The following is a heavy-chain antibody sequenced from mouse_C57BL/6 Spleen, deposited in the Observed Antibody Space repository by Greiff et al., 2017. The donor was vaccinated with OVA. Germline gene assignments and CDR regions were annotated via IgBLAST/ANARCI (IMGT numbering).Heavy chain of an antibody. CDR2: INYDGSST. V-gene: IGHV5-16*01. Sequence: EVMLVESEGGLVQPGSSMKLSCTASGFTFSDYYMAWVRQVPEKGLEWVANINYDGSSTYYLDSLKSRFIISRDNAKNILYLQMSSLKSEDTATYYCARDPIYYAMDYWGQGTSVTVSS. CDR3: ARDPIYYAMDY. J-gene: IGHJ4*01. CDR1: GFTFSDYY.